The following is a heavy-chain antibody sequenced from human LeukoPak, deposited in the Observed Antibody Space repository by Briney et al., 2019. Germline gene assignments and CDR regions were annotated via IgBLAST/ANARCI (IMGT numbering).Heavy chain of an antibody. CDR2: IHPNSGGT. Sequence: ASVKVSCKASGYTFTDYYMHWVRQAPGQGLEWMGWIHPNSGGTNYAQHFQGRVAMTRDPSISTAYVELINLRSDDTAVYYCARSFVVVVTASTHFDYWGQGTLVTVSS. J-gene: IGHJ4*02. CDR3: ARSFVVVVTASTHFDY. CDR1: GYTFTDYY. V-gene: IGHV1-2*02. D-gene: IGHD2-15*01.